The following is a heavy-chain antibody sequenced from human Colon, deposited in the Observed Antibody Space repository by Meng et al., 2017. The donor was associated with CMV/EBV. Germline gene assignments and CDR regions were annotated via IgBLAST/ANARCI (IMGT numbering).Heavy chain of an antibody. CDR2: ISSGGNT. CDR3: ARDLGYCGGDCYSWSGNYYYGMDV. V-gene: IGHV3-66*02. Sequence: GESLKISCAASGFTVSNNNMSWVRQAPGKGLECVSVISSGGNTNYADSVKGRFTISRDNSKNTLYLQMNSLRAEDTAVYYCARDLGYCGGDCYSWSGNYYYGMDVWGQGTTVTVSS. J-gene: IGHJ6*02. CDR1: GFTVSNNN. D-gene: IGHD2-21*01.